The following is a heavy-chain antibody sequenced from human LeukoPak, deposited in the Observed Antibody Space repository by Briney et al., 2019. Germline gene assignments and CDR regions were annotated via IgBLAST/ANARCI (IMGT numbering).Heavy chain of an antibody. V-gene: IGHV3-53*05. CDR2: IYTGGST. CDR3: ARDRMGEALGYNWNYFGWFDP. CDR1: GFTVSSNH. D-gene: IGHD1-7*01. Sequence: GGSLRLSCAASGFTVSSNHMSWVRQAPGKGLEWVSVIYTGGSTSYADSVKGRFTISRDNSKNTLYLQMNSLRAEDTAVYYCARDRMGEALGYNWNYFGWFDPWGQGTLVTVSS. J-gene: IGHJ5*02.